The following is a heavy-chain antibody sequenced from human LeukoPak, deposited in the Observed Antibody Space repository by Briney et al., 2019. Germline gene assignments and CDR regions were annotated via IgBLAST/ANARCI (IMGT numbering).Heavy chain of an antibody. D-gene: IGHD4-23*01. CDR2: ISSTASSI. J-gene: IGHJ5*02. CDR1: EFTFSSYS. CDR3: ARDVTYHGGDWFDP. V-gene: IGHV3-48*04. Sequence: GGSLRLSCAASEFTFSSYSMSWVRQAPGKGLEWVSYISSTASSIYYADSVKGRFTISRDNARNSLYLQMNSLRAEDTAVYYCARDVTYHGGDWFDPWGQGTLVTVSS.